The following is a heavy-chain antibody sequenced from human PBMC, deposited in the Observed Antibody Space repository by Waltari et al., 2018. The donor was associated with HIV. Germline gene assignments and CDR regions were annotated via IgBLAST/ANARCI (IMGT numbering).Heavy chain of an antibody. D-gene: IGHD4-17*01. CDR3: ARDYGDFGSSAFDI. V-gene: IGHV3-21*01. Sequence: EVQLVESGGGLVKPGGSLRLSCAASGFTFSRFSMNWVRQAPGQGLGWVSSSSSTTSYIDYADSVKGRFTMSRDNAKNSLYLQMNSLRVEDTAVYYCARDYGDFGSSAFDIWGQGTMVTVSS. J-gene: IGHJ3*02. CDR2: SSSTTSYI. CDR1: GFTFSRFS.